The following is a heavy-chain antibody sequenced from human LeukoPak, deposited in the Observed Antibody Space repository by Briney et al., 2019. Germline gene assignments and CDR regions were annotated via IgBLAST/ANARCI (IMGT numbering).Heavy chain of an antibody. J-gene: IGHJ5*02. D-gene: IGHD2-21*02. CDR3: ARDTRTYCGGDCYFDP. V-gene: IGHV3-33*01. CDR1: GFTFSSYG. CDR2: IWYDGSNK. Sequence: PGGSLRLSCAASGFTFSSYGMHWVRQAPGKGLEWVAVIWYDGSNKYYADSVKGRFTISRDNSKNTLYLQMNSLRAEDTAVYYCARDTRTYCGGDCYFDPWGQGTLVTASS.